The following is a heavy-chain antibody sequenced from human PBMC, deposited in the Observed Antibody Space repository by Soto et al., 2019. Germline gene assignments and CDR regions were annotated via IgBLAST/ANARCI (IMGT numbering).Heavy chain of an antibody. D-gene: IGHD3-3*01. CDR2: IYSGGST. V-gene: IGHV3-53*04. Sequence: GGSLRLSCAASGFTVSSNYMSWVRQAPGKGLEWVSVIYSGGSTYYADSVKGRFTISRHNSKNTLYLQMNSLRAEDTAVYYCARVLASGYYTGAFDIWGQGTMVTVSS. CDR1: GFTVSSNY. J-gene: IGHJ3*02. CDR3: ARVLASGYYTGAFDI.